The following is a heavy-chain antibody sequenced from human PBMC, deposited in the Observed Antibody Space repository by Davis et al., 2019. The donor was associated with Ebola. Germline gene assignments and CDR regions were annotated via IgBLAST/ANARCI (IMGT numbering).Heavy chain of an antibody. CDR2: ISNSGST. Sequence: PSETLSLTCTVSGGSMSSSDYSWGWIRQPPGKGLEWIGSISNSGSTYYNPSLKSRVTISVDTSKNQLSLKLSSVTAADTAVYFCARHLQGALPRRYDPWGQGTLVTVSS. D-gene: IGHD4-11*01. CDR1: GGSMSSSDYS. CDR3: ARHLQGALPRRYDP. J-gene: IGHJ5*02. V-gene: IGHV4-39*01.